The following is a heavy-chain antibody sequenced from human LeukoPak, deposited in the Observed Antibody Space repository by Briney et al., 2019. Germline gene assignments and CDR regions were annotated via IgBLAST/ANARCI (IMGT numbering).Heavy chain of an antibody. CDR3: ARQSNTLIYPRQFAS. CDR2: RYHSGST. V-gene: IGHV4-38-2*01. J-gene: IGHJ4*02. CDR1: GYAISSGSY. Sequence: PSETLSLTCAVSGYAISSGSYWGWIRQPPGKGLEYIGSRYHSGSTSYNPSLKSRVTISVDTSKNQFSLNLRSVTAADTAVYYCARQSNTLIYPRQFASWGQGTQVTVSS. D-gene: IGHD2-8*01.